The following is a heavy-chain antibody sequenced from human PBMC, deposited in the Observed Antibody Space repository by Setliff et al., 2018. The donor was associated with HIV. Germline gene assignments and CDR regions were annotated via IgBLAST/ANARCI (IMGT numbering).Heavy chain of an antibody. Sequence: ASVKVSCKASGSTFTNYGITWVRQAPGQGLEWMGWISAYNGNTNYSQNLQGRVTMTTDTSTSTAYMELRSLRSDDTAVYYCARCLKDIVVVPYAGGGMDVWGKGTTVTVSS. CDR3: ARCLKDIVVVPYAGGGMDV. V-gene: IGHV1-18*01. D-gene: IGHD2-2*01. J-gene: IGHJ6*03. CDR2: ISAYNGNT. CDR1: GSTFTNYG.